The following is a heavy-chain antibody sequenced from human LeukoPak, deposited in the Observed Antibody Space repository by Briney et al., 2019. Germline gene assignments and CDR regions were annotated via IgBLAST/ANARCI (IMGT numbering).Heavy chain of an antibody. V-gene: IGHV3-21*01. J-gene: IGHJ5*02. Sequence: PGDSLRLSCVVSGFNFTAYSINWVRQAPGMGLEWVSSISTGTNYKYYADSVKGRFTISRDNAKNTVYLQRNSLRVGETAVYYCATGGLYSSSETWGQGTLVTVSS. D-gene: IGHD6-6*01. CDR1: GFNFTAYS. CDR3: ATGGLYSSSET. CDR2: ISTGTNYK.